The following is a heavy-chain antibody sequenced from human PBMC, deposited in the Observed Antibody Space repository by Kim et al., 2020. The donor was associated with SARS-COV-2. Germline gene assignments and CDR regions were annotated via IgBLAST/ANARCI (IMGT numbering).Heavy chain of an antibody. J-gene: IGHJ4*02. CDR2: INHSGST. CDR3: ARINMGYSIVVVPAAMKGNSYFDY. D-gene: IGHD2-2*01. V-gene: IGHV4-34*01. Sequence: SETLSLTCAVYGGSFSGYYWSWIRQPPGKGLEWIGEINHSGSTNYNPSLKSRVTISVDTSKNQFSLKLSSVTAADTAVYYCARINMGYSIVVVPAAMKGNSYFDYWGQGTLVTVSS. CDR1: GGSFSGYY.